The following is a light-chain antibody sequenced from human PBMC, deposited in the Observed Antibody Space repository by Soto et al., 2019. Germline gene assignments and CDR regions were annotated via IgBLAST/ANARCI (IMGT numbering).Light chain of an antibody. V-gene: IGKV3-15*01. CDR2: GAS. Sequence: MTQSPSTLSASVGDRVTITCRASQSISRWLAWYQQKPGQAPRLLIYGASTRATGIPARFSGSGSGTEFTLTISSLQSEDFAVYYCQQYNNWPSITFGQGTRLEIK. J-gene: IGKJ5*01. CDR3: QQYNNWPSIT. CDR1: QSISRW.